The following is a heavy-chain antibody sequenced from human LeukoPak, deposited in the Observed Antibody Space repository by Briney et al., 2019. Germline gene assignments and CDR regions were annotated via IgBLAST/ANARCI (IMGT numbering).Heavy chain of an antibody. J-gene: IGHJ4*02. CDR2: ISNDGSKK. V-gene: IGHV3-30*03. D-gene: IGHD4-17*01. CDR3: ARDWGRGDSKYLDF. CDR1: GFTFNNNG. Sequence: PGGSLRLSCAASGFTFNNNGMHWVRQAPGKGLECVALISNDGSKKYYAGSAKGRFTISRDNSRNTVFLEMNSLRGDDTAVYFCARDWGRGDSKYLDFRGQGILVTVSS.